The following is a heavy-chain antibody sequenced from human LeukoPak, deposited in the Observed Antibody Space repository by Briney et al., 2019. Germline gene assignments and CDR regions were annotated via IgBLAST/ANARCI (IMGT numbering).Heavy chain of an antibody. CDR3: ARGPVVVIHYSMDV. J-gene: IGHJ6*03. V-gene: IGHV3-7*01. Sequence: PGGSLRLSCAASGFTFSSYWMSWVRQAPGKGLEWVANIKQDGSEKYYVDSVKGRFTISRDNAKNSLYLQMNSLRAEDTAVYYCARGPVVVIHYSMDVWGKGTTVTVSS. D-gene: IGHD2-2*01. CDR2: IKQDGSEK. CDR1: GFTFSSYW.